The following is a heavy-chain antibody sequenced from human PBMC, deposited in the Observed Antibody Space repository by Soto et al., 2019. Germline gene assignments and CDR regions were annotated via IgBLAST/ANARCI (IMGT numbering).Heavy chain of an antibody. CDR3: ARDGYDILTGLDY. D-gene: IGHD3-9*01. V-gene: IGHV1-69*01. CDR1: GGTFSSYA. J-gene: IGHJ4*02. Sequence: QVQLVPSGAEVKKPGSSVKVSCKASGGTFSSYAISWVRRAPGQGLEWMGGIIPIFGTANYAQKFQGRVTITADESTSTAYMELSSLRSEDTAVYYCARDGYDILTGLDYWGQGTLVAVSS. CDR2: IIPIFGTA.